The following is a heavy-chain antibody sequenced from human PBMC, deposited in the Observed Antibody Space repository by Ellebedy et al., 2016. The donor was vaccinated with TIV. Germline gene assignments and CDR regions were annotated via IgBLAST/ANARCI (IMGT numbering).Heavy chain of an antibody. CDR3: ARFRGGGGSSYFDH. CDR2: IYFSGRT. Sequence: SETLSLTXTVSGGSTSGYYWSWIRQPPGKGLEWIAYIYFSGRTNYNPSLQSRVTISGDTSKNQFSLKLSSVTAADTAVYYCARFRGGGGSSYFDHWGQGTLVTVSS. J-gene: IGHJ4*02. V-gene: IGHV4-59*01. CDR1: GGSTSGYY. D-gene: IGHD2-15*01.